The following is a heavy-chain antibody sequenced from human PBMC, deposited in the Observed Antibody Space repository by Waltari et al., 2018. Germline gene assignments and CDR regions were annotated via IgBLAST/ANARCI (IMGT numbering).Heavy chain of an antibody. CDR1: GFTLSDYE. J-gene: IGHJ4*02. CDR2: SRNKGNSDSA. V-gene: IGHV3-72*01. Sequence: EVQLVESGGGLVQPGGSLRLSLAASGFTLSDYEMDWVRQAPGKGLEWVGRSRNKGNSDSAEYAASVKDRFTISRDESKSSVYLYMSSLKSEDTAVYYCARDYWGSYEYWGQGSHVTVSS. CDR3: ARDYWGSYEY. D-gene: IGHD1-26*01.